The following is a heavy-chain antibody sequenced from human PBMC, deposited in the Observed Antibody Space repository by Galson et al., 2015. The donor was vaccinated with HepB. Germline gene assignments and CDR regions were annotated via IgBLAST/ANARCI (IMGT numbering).Heavy chain of an antibody. CDR3: AKQLEGGAAAGGLYDGMDV. J-gene: IGHJ6*02. CDR2: ISWDGGST. CDR1: GFTFDDYT. D-gene: IGHD6-13*01. V-gene: IGHV3-43*01. Sequence: SLRLSCAASGFTFDDYTMHWVRQAPGKGLEWVSLISWDGGSTYYADSVKGRFTISRDNSKNSLYLQMNSLRTEDTALYYCAKQLEGGAAAGGLYDGMDVWGQGTTVTVSS.